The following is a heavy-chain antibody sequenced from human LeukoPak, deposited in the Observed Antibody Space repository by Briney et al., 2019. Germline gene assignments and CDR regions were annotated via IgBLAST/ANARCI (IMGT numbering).Heavy chain of an antibody. D-gene: IGHD2-15*01. CDR3: ARRWSGGYCSGGSCYYFDL. CDR1: GGSISSYY. Sequence: SETLSLTCTVSGGSISSYYWSWIRQPPGKGLEWIEYIYYSGSTNYNPSLKSRVTISVDTSKNQFSLKLSSVTAADTAVYYCARRWSGGYCSGGSCYYFDLWGRGTLVTVSS. V-gene: IGHV4-59*08. J-gene: IGHJ2*01. CDR2: IYYSGST.